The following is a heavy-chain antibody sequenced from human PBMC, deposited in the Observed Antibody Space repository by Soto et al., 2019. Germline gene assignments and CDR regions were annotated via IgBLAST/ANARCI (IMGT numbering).Heavy chain of an antibody. V-gene: IGHV3-33*01. CDR3: ARVRGTSWFDP. CDR2: IWYDGSNK. J-gene: IGHJ5*02. CDR1: GFTFSSYG. Sequence: QVQLVESGGGVVQPGRSLRLSCAASGFTFSSYGMHWVRQAPGKGLEWVAVIWYDGSNKYYADSVKGRFTISRDNSKNRLYLQMSSLRAKDPVVYYCARVRGTSWFDPWAQRTLVAVSS. D-gene: IGHD2-2*01.